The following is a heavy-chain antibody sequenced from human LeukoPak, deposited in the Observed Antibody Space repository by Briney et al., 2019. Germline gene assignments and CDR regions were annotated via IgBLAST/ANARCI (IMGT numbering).Heavy chain of an antibody. CDR1: GYSISSGYY. CDR3: TRGAKGASPHSERFDP. V-gene: IGHV4-38-2*02. CDR2: ISHSGST. J-gene: IGHJ5*02. Sequence: SETLSLTCTVSGYSISSGYYWAWIRQPPGKGLEWIGSISHSGSTYYNPSLKSRVTISVDTSQNQFSLKLSSVAAADTAVYYCTRGAKGASPHSERFDPWGQGTLVTVSS.